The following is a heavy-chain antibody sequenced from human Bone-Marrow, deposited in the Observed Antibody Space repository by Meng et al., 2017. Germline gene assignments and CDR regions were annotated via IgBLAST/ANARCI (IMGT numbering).Heavy chain of an antibody. CDR3: AKSIVSSGWYSEGY. J-gene: IGHJ4*02. Sequence: GESLKISCAASGFTFSSYAMSWVRQAPGKGLEWVSAISGSGGSTYYADSVKGRFTISRDNSKNTLYLQMNSLRAEDTAVYYCAKSIVSSGWYSEGYWGQGNLVNGAS. CDR2: ISGSGGST. CDR1: GFTFSSYA. D-gene: IGHD6-19*01. V-gene: IGHV3-23*01.